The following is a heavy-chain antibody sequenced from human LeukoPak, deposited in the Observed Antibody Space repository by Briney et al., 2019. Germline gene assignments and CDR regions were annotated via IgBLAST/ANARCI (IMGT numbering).Heavy chain of an antibody. Sequence: PGGSLRLSCEASGFTFSSSGMTWVRQAPGKGLEWVSAVSASGVITYYADFVRGRFTISRDNSKNTLYLQMNSLNADDTAVYYCAKGYDSSGSSPLDYWGQGTLVTVSS. CDR2: VSASGVIT. V-gene: IGHV3-23*01. D-gene: IGHD3-22*01. J-gene: IGHJ4*02. CDR3: AKGYDSSGSSPLDY. CDR1: GFTFSSSG.